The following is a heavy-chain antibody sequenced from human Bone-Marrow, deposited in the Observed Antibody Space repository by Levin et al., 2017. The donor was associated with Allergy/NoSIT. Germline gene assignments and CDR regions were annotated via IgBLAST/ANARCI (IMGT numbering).Heavy chain of an antibody. Sequence: LPGGSLRLSCAASGFSFSSYGMHWVRQSPRRGLEWVALIRYDGFYKFYEDSLKGRTTISRDNSKNTLFLEMNSLRAEDTGVYYCARDSRDGYNGGVLDFWGQGILVTVST. CDR1: GFSFSSYG. J-gene: IGHJ4*02. V-gene: IGHV3-30*02. D-gene: IGHD5-24*01. CDR2: IRYDGFYK. CDR3: ARDSRDGYNGGVLDF.